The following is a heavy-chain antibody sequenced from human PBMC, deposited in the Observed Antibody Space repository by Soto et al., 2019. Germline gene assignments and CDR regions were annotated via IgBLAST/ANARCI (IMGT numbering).Heavy chain of an antibody. D-gene: IGHD2-21*02. CDR1: GFTFSSYW. V-gene: IGHV3-7*05. CDR3: ARVFGGGNSGPRYYYYGMDV. Sequence: PGGSLRLSCAASGFTFSSYWMSWVRQAPGKGLEWVANIKQDGSEKYYVDSVKGRFTISRDNAKNSLYLQMNSLRAEDTAVFYCARVFGGGNSGPRYYYYGMDVWGQGTTVTVSS. J-gene: IGHJ6*02. CDR2: IKQDGSEK.